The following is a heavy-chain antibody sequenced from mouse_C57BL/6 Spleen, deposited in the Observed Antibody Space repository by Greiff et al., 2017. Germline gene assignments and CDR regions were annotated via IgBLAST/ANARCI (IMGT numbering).Heavy chain of an antibody. CDR3: ARSGSNYDWYFDV. CDR1: GYAFSSYW. CDR2: IYPGDGDT. J-gene: IGHJ1*03. V-gene: IGHV1-80*01. D-gene: IGHD2-5*01. Sequence: QVQLQQSGAELVKPGASVKISCKASGYAFSSYWMNRVKQRPGKGLEWIGQIYPGDGDTNYNGKFKGKATLTADKSSSTAYMQLSSLTSEDSAVYFCARSGSNYDWYFDVWGTGTTVTVSS.